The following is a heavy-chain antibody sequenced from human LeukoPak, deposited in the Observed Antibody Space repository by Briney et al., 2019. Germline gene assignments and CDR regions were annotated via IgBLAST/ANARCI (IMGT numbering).Heavy chain of an antibody. CDR3: AREGGGDSSGYYHSYYYYMDV. J-gene: IGHJ6*03. Sequence: ASVKVSCKASGYSFTKYYINWVRQAPGQGLEWMGWMNPNSGNTGYAQKFQGRVTITRNTSVSTAYMELSSLRSEDTAVYYCAREGGGDSSGYYHSYYYYMDVWGKGTTVTVSS. CDR2: MNPNSGNT. V-gene: IGHV1-8*03. D-gene: IGHD3-22*01. CDR1: GYSFTKYY.